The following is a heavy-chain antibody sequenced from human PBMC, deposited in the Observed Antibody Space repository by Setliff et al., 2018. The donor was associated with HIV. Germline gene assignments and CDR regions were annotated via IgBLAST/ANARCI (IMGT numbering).Heavy chain of an antibody. J-gene: IGHJ1*01. Sequence: PSETLSLTCAVYGVAFSDYSWGWIRQAPGKGLDWIGEVNDREGPKYNPSLKSRATISMDSSKRQFSLKMTSVTAADTAVYYCASIRITLGGETLDSWGQGGLVTVSS. CDR1: GVAFSDYS. CDR3: ASIRITLGGETLDS. V-gene: IGHV4-34*01. CDR2: VNDREGP. D-gene: IGHD3-16*01.